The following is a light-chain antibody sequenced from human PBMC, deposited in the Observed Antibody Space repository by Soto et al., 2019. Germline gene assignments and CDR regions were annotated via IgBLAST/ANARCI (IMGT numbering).Light chain of an antibody. CDR2: DAS. V-gene: IGKV1-33*01. Sequence: DIQMTQSPSSLSASVGNRVTITGQASQDIASYLNWYQQKPGKAPNLLIYDASNLETGVPSRFSGGGSGTHFTFTISNLQPEDIATYYCQQYDNLPPTWTFGQGTKVDIK. CDR3: QQYDNLPPTWT. J-gene: IGKJ1*01. CDR1: QDIASY.